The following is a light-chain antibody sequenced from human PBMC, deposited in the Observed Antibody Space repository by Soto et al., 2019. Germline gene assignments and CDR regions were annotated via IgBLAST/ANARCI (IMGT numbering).Light chain of an antibody. J-gene: IGLJ2*01. CDR3: CSYAGSYTSYVV. CDR1: SSDVGAYNY. Sequence: QSALTQPRSVSGSPGQSVTISCTGTSSDVGAYNYVSWYQQHPGKAPKLMIYDVSKRPSGVPDRFSGSKSGNTASLTISGLQAEDEADYYCCSYAGSYTSYVVFGGGTKLTVL. CDR2: DVS. V-gene: IGLV2-11*01.